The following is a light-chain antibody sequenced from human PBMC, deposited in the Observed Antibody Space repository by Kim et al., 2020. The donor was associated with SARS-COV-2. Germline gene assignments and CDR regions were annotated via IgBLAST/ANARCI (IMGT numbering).Light chain of an antibody. CDR2: DNI. J-gene: IGLJ1*01. CDR3: QSYDNSLSGYV. Sequence: QSVLTQPPSVSGAPGQRVTISCTGSSSNIGAGFDVHWYQQLPGTAPKLLIYDNINRPSGVPDRFSRSKSGTSASLAITGLQAQDEADYYCQSYDNSLSGYVFGTGTKVTVL. CDR1: SSNIGAGFD. V-gene: IGLV1-40*01.